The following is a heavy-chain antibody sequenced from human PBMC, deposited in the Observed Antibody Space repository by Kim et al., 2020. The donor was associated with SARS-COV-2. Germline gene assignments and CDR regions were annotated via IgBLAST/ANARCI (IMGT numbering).Heavy chain of an antibody. Sequence: SETLSLTCTVSGGSMSTYYWSWIRQPPGKGLEWIGYIYNSGSTNYNPSLKSRVTISADTSKNQFSLKLRAVIAADTAVYYCARDANLSGSFDALDIWGQGTMVAVSS. V-gene: IGHV4-59*13. D-gene: IGHD1-26*01. J-gene: IGHJ3*02. CDR1: GGSMSTYY. CDR2: IYNSGST. CDR3: ARDANLSGSFDALDI.